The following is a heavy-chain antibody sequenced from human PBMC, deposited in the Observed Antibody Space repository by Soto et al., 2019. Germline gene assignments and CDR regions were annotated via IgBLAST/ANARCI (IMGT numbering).Heavy chain of an antibody. CDR2: IIPIFGTA. V-gene: IGHV1-69*13. J-gene: IGHJ6*02. CDR3: ATATIFGVVIMGSSDYYYYGMDV. D-gene: IGHD3-3*01. CDR1: GGTFSSYA. Sequence: ASVKVSCKASGGTFSSYAISWVRQAPGQGLEWMGGIIPIFGTANYAQKFQGRVTITADESTSTAYMELSSLRSEDTAVYYCATATIFGVVIMGSSDYYYYGMDVWGQGTTVTVSS.